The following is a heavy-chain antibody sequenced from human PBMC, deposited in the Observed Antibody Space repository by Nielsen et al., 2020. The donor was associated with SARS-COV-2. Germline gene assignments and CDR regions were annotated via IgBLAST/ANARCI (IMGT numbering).Heavy chain of an antibody. Sequence: SETLSLTCTVSGGSISSYYWGWIRQPAGKGLEWIGRIYTSGSTNYNPSLKSRVTMSVDTSKNQFSLKLSSVTAADTAVYYCARDKIVVVPAAGGEYYYGMDVWGQGTTVTVSS. V-gene: IGHV4-4*07. D-gene: IGHD2-2*01. CDR2: IYTSGST. CDR1: GGSISSYY. J-gene: IGHJ6*02. CDR3: ARDKIVVVPAAGGEYYYGMDV.